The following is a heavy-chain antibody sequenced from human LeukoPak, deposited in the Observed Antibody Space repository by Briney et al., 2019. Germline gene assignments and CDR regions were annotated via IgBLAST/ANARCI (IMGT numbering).Heavy chain of an antibody. CDR2: LYYSGST. J-gene: IGHJ4*02. CDR1: GGSISSGSYY. V-gene: IGHV4-39*07. Sequence: SETLSLTCTVSGGSISSGSYYWGWIRQPPGKGLEWIGSLYYSGSTYYNPSLKSRVTISVDTSKNQFSLKLTSVTAADTAVYYCAREGGPYRPLDYSGQGTLVTVSS. CDR3: AREGGPYRPLDY.